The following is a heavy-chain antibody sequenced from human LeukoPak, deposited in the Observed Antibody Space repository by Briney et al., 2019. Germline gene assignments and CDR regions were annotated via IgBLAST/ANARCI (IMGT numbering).Heavy chain of an antibody. V-gene: IGHV3-38-3*01. Sequence: GGSPRLSCAASGFTVSSNEMSWVRQAPGKGLEWVSSISGGSTYYADSRKGRFTISRDNSKNTLHLQMNSLRAEDTAVYYCKKDSIAAAGKVYWGQGTLVTVSS. J-gene: IGHJ4*02. CDR3: KKDSIAAAGKVY. CDR2: ISGGST. CDR1: GFTVSSNE. D-gene: IGHD6-13*01.